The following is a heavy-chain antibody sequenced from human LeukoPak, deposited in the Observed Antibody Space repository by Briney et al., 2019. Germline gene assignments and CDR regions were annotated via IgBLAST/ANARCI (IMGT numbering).Heavy chain of an antibody. CDR3: ARVSRATALTPPELDY. J-gene: IGHJ4*02. Sequence: PGGSLRLSCAASGFTFSSYWMTWVRQAPGKGLEWVANIKEDGSEKYYVDSAKGRFTISRDNAKNSMFLQMNSLRVEDTALYYCARVSRATALTPPELDYWGQGTLVTVSS. CDR2: IKEDGSEK. D-gene: IGHD4-23*01. V-gene: IGHV3-7*02. CDR1: GFTFSSYW.